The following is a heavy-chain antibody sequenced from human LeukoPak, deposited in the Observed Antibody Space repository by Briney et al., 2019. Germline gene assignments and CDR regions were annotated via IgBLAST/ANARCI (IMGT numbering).Heavy chain of an antibody. D-gene: IGHD1-26*01. CDR1: GYSFTTYW. Sequence: GESLKISCKGSGYSFTTYWIGWVRQMPGKGLEYMGSINPGDSDTRYSPSFQRQVTISVDKSISTAYLQWSALKASDTAMYYCASPRVGATAFDIWGQGTLVTVSS. CDR2: INPGDSDT. V-gene: IGHV5-51*01. CDR3: ASPRVGATAFDI. J-gene: IGHJ3*02.